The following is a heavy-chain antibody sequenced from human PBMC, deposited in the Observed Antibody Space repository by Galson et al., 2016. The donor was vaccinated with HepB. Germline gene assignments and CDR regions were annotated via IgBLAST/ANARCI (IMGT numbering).Heavy chain of an antibody. D-gene: IGHD1-26*01. Sequence: SLRLSCAASGFTFSSYAMSWVRQSPGEGLEWVSSISSSGEHISYADSVKGRFTIPRDNSKNTVSLLVSSLRADDTAIYYCAKVGFSDLDYWGQGTLVTVSS. CDR3: AKVGFSDLDY. J-gene: IGHJ4*02. V-gene: IGHV3-23*01. CDR2: ISSSGEHI. CDR1: GFTFSSYA.